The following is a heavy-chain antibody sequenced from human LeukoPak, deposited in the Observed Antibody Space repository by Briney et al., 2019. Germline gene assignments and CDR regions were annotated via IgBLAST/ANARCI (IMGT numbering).Heavy chain of an antibody. CDR3: ARRGYYDSSGYYYFDY. CDR1: GGSFSGYY. V-gene: IGHV4-34*01. Sequence: SETLSLTCAVYGGSFSGYYWSWIRQPPGKGLEWIGEINHSGSTNYNPSLKSRVTISVDTSKNQFSLKLSSVTAADTAVYYCARRGYYDSSGYYYFDYWGQGTPVTVSS. D-gene: IGHD3-22*01. CDR2: INHSGST. J-gene: IGHJ4*02.